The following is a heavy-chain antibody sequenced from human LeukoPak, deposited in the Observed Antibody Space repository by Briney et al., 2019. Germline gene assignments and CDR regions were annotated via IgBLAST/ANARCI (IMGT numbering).Heavy chain of an antibody. CDR3: TIDGCSDDSCYSGHY. V-gene: IGHV3-15*01. CDR2: IKSKIDGGTT. CDR1: GFPFSTFW. J-gene: IGHJ4*02. Sequence: GGSLRLSCAVSGFPFSTFWMSWVRQAPGQGLEWVGRIKSKIDGGTTDYAAPVKGRLTISRDDSKNTLYLQMSSLKSEDTAVYYCTIDGCSDDSCYSGHYWGQGTLVTVSP. D-gene: IGHD2-15*01.